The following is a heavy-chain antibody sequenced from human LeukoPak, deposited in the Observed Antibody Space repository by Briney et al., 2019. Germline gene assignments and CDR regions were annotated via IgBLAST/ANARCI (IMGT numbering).Heavy chain of an antibody. D-gene: IGHD2-15*01. CDR3: SKEVVGSGGSCTGVLDY. V-gene: IGHV3-23*01. CDR1: GFTFTSYA. J-gene: IGHJ4*02. CDR2: IDGSGGST. Sequence: GGSLRLSCAASGFTFTSYAMSWVRQAPGKGLEWVSGIDGSGGSTYYTDSVKGRFTISRDNSKTTLYLQMNSLRAEDTAVYYCSKEVVGSGGSCTGVLDYWGQGTLVTVSS.